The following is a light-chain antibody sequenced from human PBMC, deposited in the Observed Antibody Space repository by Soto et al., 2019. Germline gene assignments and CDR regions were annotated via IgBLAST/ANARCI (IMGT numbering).Light chain of an antibody. J-gene: IGKJ5*01. CDR3: QHFGGTTFT. CDR1: QSVSSSY. V-gene: IGKV3-20*01. CDR2: GAS. Sequence: LPQSPSSLSLSPGERATLSCRASQSVSSSYIAWYQQRPGQPPSLLIYGASTRATGIPDRFSGSGSGTHFTLTISRLEPGDFAVYYCQHFGGTTFTFGQGTRLE.